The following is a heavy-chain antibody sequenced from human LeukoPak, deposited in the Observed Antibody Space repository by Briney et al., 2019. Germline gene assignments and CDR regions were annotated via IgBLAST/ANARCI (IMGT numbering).Heavy chain of an antibody. CDR1: GGSISSYY. CDR3: ARHESDSWRAGHYYYGMDV. CDR2: IYYSGST. J-gene: IGHJ6*02. D-gene: IGHD5-12*01. V-gene: IGHV4-59*08. Sequence: SETLSLTCTVSGGSISSYYWSWIRQPPGKGLEWIGYIYYSGSTNYNPSLKSRVTISVDTSKNQFSLKLSSVTAADTAVYYCARHESDSWRAGHYYYGMDVWGQGTAVTVSS.